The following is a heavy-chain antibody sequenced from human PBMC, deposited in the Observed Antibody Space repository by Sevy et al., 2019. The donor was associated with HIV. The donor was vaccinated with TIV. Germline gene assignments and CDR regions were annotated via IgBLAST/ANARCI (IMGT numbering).Heavy chain of an antibody. V-gene: IGHV3-23*01. Sequence: GGSLRLSCAASGFTFSSYAMSWVRQAPGKGLEWVSAISGSGGSTYYADSVKGRFTISRDNSKNTLYLQMNGLRAEDTAVYYCAKGGYCSGGSCYLAAFDIWGQGTMVTVSS. CDR2: ISGSGGST. CDR1: GFTFSSYA. CDR3: AKGGYCSGGSCYLAAFDI. D-gene: IGHD2-15*01. J-gene: IGHJ3*02.